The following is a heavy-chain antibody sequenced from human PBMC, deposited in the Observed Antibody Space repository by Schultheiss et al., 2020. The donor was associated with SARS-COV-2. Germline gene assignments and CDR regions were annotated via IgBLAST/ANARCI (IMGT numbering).Heavy chain of an antibody. Sequence: SGPTLVKPTQTLTLTCTFSGFSLSTSGMCVSWIRQPPGKALEWLAHIFSNDEKSYSTSLKSRLTISKDTSKSQVVLTMTNMDPVDTATYYCARIEIFGVVTYYYYYMDVWGKGTTVTVSS. J-gene: IGHJ6*03. CDR1: GFSLSTSGMC. V-gene: IGHV2-26*01. CDR3: ARIEIFGVVTYYYYYMDV. CDR2: IFSNDEK. D-gene: IGHD3-3*01.